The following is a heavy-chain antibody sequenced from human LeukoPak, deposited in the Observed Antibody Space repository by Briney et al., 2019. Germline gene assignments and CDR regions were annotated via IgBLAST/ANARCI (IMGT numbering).Heavy chain of an antibody. J-gene: IGHJ5*02. Sequence: PGGSLRLSCAASGFTFSDYHMSWIRQAPGKGLEWVSYISSSGSTIYYADSVKGRFTISRDNAKNTLYLQMNSLRAEDTAIYGSVTYDWFDPWGQGTLVTVSS. V-gene: IGHV3-11*04. CDR2: ISSSGSTI. CDR3: VTYDWFDP. CDR1: GFTFSDYH. D-gene: IGHD3-10*01.